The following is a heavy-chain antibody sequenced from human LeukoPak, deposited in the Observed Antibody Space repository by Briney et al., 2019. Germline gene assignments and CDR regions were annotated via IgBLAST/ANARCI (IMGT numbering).Heavy chain of an antibody. CDR2: ISYDGSNK. D-gene: IGHD1-26*01. J-gene: IGHJ1*01. Sequence: PGGSLRLSCAASGFTFSSYGMHWVRQAPGKGLEWVAVISYDGSNKYYADSVKGRFTISRDNSKNTLYLPMNSLRAEDTAVYYCAKAEVGATLRRAEYFQHWGQGTLVTVSS. V-gene: IGHV3-30*18. CDR3: AKAEVGATLRRAEYFQH. CDR1: GFTFSSYG.